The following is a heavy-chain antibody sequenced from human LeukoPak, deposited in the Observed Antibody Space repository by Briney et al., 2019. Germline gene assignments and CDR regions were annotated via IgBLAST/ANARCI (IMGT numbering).Heavy chain of an antibody. D-gene: IGHD3-3*01. CDR1: GGSISSGGYY. J-gene: IGHJ6*03. CDR3: ARDALGHYDFWSGPLRPSPLYYYYMDV. Sequence: PSQTLSLTCTVSGGSISSGGYYWSWIRQPPGKGLGWIGYIYHSGSTYYNPSLKSRVTISVDTSKNQFSLKLSSVTAADTAVYYCARDALGHYDFWSGPLRPSPLYYYYMDVWGKGTTVTVSS. CDR2: IYHSGST. V-gene: IGHV4-30-2*01.